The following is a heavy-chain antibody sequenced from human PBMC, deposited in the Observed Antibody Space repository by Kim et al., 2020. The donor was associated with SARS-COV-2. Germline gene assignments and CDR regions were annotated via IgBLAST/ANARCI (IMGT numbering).Heavy chain of an antibody. CDR2: IWYDGSNT. D-gene: IGHD6-25*01. CDR3: AGRRLRFYAFDF. Sequence: GGSLRLSCAASGFTFSSYGMHWVRQAPGKGLEWVAVIWYDGSNTYYADSVKGRFPISRDNSTNTLYLQMHSLRAEAPAVYYFAGRRLRFYAFDFWGQG. V-gene: IGHV3-33*01. CDR1: GFTFSSYG. J-gene: IGHJ4*02.